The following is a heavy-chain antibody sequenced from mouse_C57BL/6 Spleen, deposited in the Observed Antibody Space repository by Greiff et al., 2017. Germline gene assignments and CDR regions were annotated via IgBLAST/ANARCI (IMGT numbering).Heavy chain of an antibody. CDR2: IHPNSGST. J-gene: IGHJ2*01. V-gene: IGHV1-64*01. Sequence: QVQLKQPGAELVKPGASVKLSCKASGYTFTSYWMHWVKQRPGQGLEWIGMIHPNSGSTNYNEKFKSKATLTVDKSSSTAYMQLSSLTSEDSAVYYCARDYGSGYFDYWGQGTTLTVSS. CDR1: GYTFTSYW. CDR3: ARDYGSGYFDY. D-gene: IGHD1-1*01.